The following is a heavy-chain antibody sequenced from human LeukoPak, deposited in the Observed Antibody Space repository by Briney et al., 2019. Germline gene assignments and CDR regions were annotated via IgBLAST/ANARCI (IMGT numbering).Heavy chain of an antibody. Sequence: GASVKVSCKASGYTFTSYYMHWVRQAPGKGLEWMGIINPSGGSTSYAQKFQGRVTMTRDTSTGTVYMELSSLRSEDTAVYYCARGGYYYDSSGYQFDYWGQGTLVTVSS. D-gene: IGHD3-22*01. CDR2: INPSGGST. CDR1: GYTFTSYY. V-gene: IGHV1-46*01. CDR3: ARGGYYYDSSGYQFDY. J-gene: IGHJ4*02.